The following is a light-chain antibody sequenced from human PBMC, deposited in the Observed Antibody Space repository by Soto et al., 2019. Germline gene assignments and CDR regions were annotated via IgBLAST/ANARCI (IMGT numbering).Light chain of an antibody. CDR2: GAS. V-gene: IGKV3-15*01. J-gene: IGKJ1*01. CDR3: QQYNNWPQT. Sequence: EIVMTQSPATLSVSPGERATLSCRASQSVGSNLAWYQQKPGQAPRLLIYGASTRATGLPARFSGSGSGTEFTLTISSLQSEDFAVYYCQQYNNWPQTFGQGTKVEIK. CDR1: QSVGSN.